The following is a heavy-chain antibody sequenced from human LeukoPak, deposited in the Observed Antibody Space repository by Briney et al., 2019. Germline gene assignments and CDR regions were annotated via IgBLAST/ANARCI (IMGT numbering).Heavy chain of an antibody. CDR3: ARGLSGYSSSWYVGY. CDR1: GYTFTGYY. J-gene: IGHJ4*02. V-gene: IGHV1-2*06. Sequence: ASVKVSCKASGYTFTGYYMHSVRQAPGQGLEWMGRSNPNSGGTNYAQKFQGRVTMTRDTSISTAYMELSRLRSDDTAVYYCARGLSGYSSSWYVGYWGQGTLVTVSS. D-gene: IGHD6-13*01. CDR2: SNPNSGGT.